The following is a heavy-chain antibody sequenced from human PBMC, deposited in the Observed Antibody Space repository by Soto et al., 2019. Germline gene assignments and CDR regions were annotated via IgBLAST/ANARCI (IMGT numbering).Heavy chain of an antibody. V-gene: IGHV3-11*01. CDR2: ISNSGSTI. CDR3: ARGLAYGDYGWLDP. CDR1: EFTFSDYY. D-gene: IGHD4-17*01. Sequence: QVQLVEAGGGLGKPGGSLRLSCAASEFTFSDYYMTWIRQAPGKGLEWVSYISNSGSTIYYADSVKGRFTISRDNAKNSLYLQMNSLRAEDTAVYYCARGLAYGDYGWLDPWGQGTLVTVSP. J-gene: IGHJ5*02.